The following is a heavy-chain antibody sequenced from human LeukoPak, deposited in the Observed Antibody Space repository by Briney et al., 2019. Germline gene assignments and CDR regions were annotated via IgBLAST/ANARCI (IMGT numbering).Heavy chain of an antibody. J-gene: IGHJ6*02. V-gene: IGHV1-24*01. Sequence: ASVKVSCKVSGYTLTELSMHWVRQAPGKGLEWMGGFDPEDGETIYAQKFQGRVTMTEDTSTDTAYMELSSLRSEDTAVYYCATNAPNYDSSGYYYCYGMDVWGQGTTVTVSS. CDR3: ATNAPNYDSSGYYYCYGMDV. CDR1: GYTLTELS. CDR2: FDPEDGET. D-gene: IGHD3-22*01.